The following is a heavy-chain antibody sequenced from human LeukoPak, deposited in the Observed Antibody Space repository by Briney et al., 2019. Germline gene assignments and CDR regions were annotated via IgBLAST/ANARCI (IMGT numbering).Heavy chain of an antibody. CDR2: ISGSGGST. Sequence: GGSLRLSCAASGFTFSSYAMSWVRQAPGKGLEWVSAISGSGGSTYYADSVKGRFTLSRDTSKNSLYLQMNSLTAGDTAVYYCAKIPRFYFDATGDFDLWGQGTLVTVSS. J-gene: IGHJ4*02. CDR3: AKIPRFYFDATGDFDL. V-gene: IGHV3-23*01. CDR1: GFTFSSYA. D-gene: IGHD3-22*01.